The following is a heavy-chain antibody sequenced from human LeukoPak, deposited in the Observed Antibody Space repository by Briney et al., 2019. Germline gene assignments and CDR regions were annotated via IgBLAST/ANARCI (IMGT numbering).Heavy chain of an antibody. CDR2: IKQDGSEK. Sequence: GGSLRLSCAASGFTFSSYWTSWVRQAPGKGLVWVANIKQDGSEKYYVDSVKGRFTISRDNAKNSLYLQMNSLRAEDTAVYYCAKRSLWFGELSWFDPWGQGTLVTVSS. D-gene: IGHD3-10*01. CDR3: AKRSLWFGELSWFDP. J-gene: IGHJ5*02. V-gene: IGHV3-7*03. CDR1: GFTFSSYW.